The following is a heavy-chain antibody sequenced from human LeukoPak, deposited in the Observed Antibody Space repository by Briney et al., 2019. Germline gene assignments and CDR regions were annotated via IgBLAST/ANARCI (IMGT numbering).Heavy chain of an antibody. J-gene: IGHJ3*02. Sequence: SETLSLTCTVSGGSISSYYWSWIRQPPGKGLEWIAYIYYTGSTNYNPSLKSRVTISVDTSKNQFSLKLSSVTAADTALYYCARDYTMTHAFDIWGQGTLVTVSS. V-gene: IGHV4-59*01. CDR1: GGSISSYY. D-gene: IGHD3-22*01. CDR3: ARDYTMTHAFDI. CDR2: IYYTGST.